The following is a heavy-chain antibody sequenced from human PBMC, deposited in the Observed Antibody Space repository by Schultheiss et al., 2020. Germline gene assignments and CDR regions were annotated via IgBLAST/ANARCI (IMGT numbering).Heavy chain of an antibody. CDR3: ARRETVGGTATLFDY. D-gene: IGHD6-13*01. Sequence: GGSLRLSCKGSGYSFTSYWIGWVRQMPGKGLEWMGIIYPGDSDTRYNPSFQGQVTISVDKSITTAYLQWSSLKASDTAMYYCARRETVGGTATLFDYWGQGTLVTVSS. CDR2: IYPGDSDT. CDR1: GYSFTSYW. J-gene: IGHJ4*02. V-gene: IGHV5-51*01.